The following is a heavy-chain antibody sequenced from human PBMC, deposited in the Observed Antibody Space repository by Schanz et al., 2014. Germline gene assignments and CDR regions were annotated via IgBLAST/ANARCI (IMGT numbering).Heavy chain of an antibody. V-gene: IGHV3-7*01. CDR2: INPDGSAK. J-gene: IGHJ5*01. CDR1: GFTFNGAY. Sequence: EIHLVESGGGLVMPGGSLRLSCAASGFTFNGAYMTWVRQAPGKGLEWVANINPDGSAKNYVDSVKGRFTISRDNAKNSVYLQMHSLRAEDTALYYCARDRDAGGYDSWGQGTLVTVSS. CDR3: ARDRDAGGYDS. D-gene: IGHD2-8*02.